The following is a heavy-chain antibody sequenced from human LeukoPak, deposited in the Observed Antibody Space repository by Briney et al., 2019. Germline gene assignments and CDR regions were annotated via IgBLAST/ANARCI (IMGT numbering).Heavy chain of an antibody. CDR2: IYWDNDK. CDR3: AHRLPSGSPWPFGYFDF. J-gene: IGHJ4*02. CDR1: GFSLPTSGVG. V-gene: IGHV2-5*02. Sequence: SGPTLVNPTQTLTLTCTFSGFSLPTSGVGVGRIRQAPGEALEWLSVIYWDNDKRYSPSLKTRLTITKDTSRNQVVLTMTDMDPVDTATYYCAHRLPSGSPWPFGYFDFWGQGILVTVSS. D-gene: IGHD3-3*01.